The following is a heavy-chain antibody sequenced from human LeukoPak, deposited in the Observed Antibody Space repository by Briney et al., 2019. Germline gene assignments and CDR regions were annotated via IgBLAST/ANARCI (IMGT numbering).Heavy chain of an antibody. CDR2: INPNSGGT. CDR3: ARDLGPSGWYPVYYFDY. J-gene: IGHJ4*02. CDR1: GYTFTGYY. D-gene: IGHD6-19*01. Sequence: GASVKVSCKASGYTFTGYYMHWVRQAPGQGLEWMGWINPNSGGTNYAQKFQGRVTMTRDTSISTAYMELSRLRSDDTAVYYCARDLGPSGWYPVYYFDYWGQGTLVTVSS. V-gene: IGHV1-2*02.